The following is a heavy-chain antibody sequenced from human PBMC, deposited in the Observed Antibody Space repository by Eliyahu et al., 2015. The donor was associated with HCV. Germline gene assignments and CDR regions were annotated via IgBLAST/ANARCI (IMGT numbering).Heavy chain of an antibody. J-gene: IGHJ6*02. CDR3: AREDGDYGMDV. V-gene: IGHV1-69*01. Sequence: EVKKPGSSVKVSCKASGGTFSNYAFSWVRQAPGQGLEWMGGIIPIFGTANYAQKFQGRVTITADESTSTAYMGVSRPGSDDTAVYYCAREDGDYGMDVWGQGTTVTVSS. D-gene: IGHD4-17*01. CDR2: IIPIFGTA. CDR1: GGTFSNYA.